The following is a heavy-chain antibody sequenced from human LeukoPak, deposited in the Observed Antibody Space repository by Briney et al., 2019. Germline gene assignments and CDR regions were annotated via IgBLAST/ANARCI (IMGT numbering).Heavy chain of an antibody. D-gene: IGHD6-13*01. CDR1: GLTFSTYA. V-gene: IGHV3-23*01. Sequence: PGGSLRLSCAASGLTFSTYAMSWVRQAPGKGLEWLSALSGRGRDTYYADSVKGRFTISRDESKNTLYLQMNSLTAGDTAVYYCAREGVSSNWDNWYFDLWGRGTLVTVSS. CDR3: AREGVSSNWDNWYFDL. J-gene: IGHJ2*01. CDR2: LSGRGRDT.